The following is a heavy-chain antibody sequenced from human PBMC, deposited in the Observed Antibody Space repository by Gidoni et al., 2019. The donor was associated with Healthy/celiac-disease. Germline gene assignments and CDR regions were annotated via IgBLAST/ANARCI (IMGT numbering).Heavy chain of an antibody. CDR2: ISGSGGST. CDR3: AKDREKWELRWNGYFDL. Sequence: EVQLLESGGGLVQPGGSLRLSCAASGFTFTSYAMSWVRQAPGKGLEWVSAISGSGGSTYYADSVKGRFTISRDNSKNTLYLQMNSLRAEDTAVYYCAKDREKWELRWNGYFDLWGRGTLVTVSS. CDR1: GFTFTSYA. V-gene: IGHV3-23*01. J-gene: IGHJ2*01. D-gene: IGHD1-26*01.